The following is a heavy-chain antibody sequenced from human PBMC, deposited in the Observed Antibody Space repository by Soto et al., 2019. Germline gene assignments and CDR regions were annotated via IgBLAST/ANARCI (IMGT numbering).Heavy chain of an antibody. J-gene: IGHJ4*02. D-gene: IGHD3-10*01. CDR2: INPYSGKA. CDR1: GYTFPTFG. CDR3: ARYVFGYFDY. V-gene: IGHV1-18*04. Sequence: GASVKVSCKASGYTFPTFGISWVRQAPGQGLERMGSINPYSGKANYPRKFQGRITMTTDTSTSTAYMELRSLRSDDTAVYHCARYVFGYFDYWGLGTLVTVSS.